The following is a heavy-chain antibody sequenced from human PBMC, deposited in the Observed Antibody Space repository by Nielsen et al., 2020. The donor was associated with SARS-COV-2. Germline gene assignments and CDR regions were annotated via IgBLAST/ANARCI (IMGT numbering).Heavy chain of an antibody. CDR2: ISWNSGSI. D-gene: IGHD3-10*01. J-gene: IGHJ6*02. CDR1: GFTFDDYA. Sequence: GGSLRLSCAASGFTFDDYAMHWVRQAPGKGLEWVSGISWNSGSIGYADSVKGRFTISRDNSKNTLYLQMNSLRAEDTAAYYCAKVLLWFGDYYYYGMDVWGQGTTVTVSS. V-gene: IGHV3-9*01. CDR3: AKVLLWFGDYYYYGMDV.